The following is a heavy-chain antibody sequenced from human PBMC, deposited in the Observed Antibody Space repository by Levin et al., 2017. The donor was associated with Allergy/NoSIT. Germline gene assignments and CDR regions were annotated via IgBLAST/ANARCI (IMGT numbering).Heavy chain of an antibody. J-gene: IGHJ4*02. V-gene: IGHV3-23*01. CDR1: GFTFSSYA. CDR3: AKGVMVRGVIMPAGY. CDR2: ISGSGGST. Sequence: PGGSLRLSCAASGFTFSSYAMSWVRQAPGKGLEWVSAISGSGGSTYYADSVKGRFTISRDNSKNTLYLQMNSLRAEDTAVYYCAKGVMVRGVIMPAGYWGQGTLVTVSS. D-gene: IGHD3-10*01.